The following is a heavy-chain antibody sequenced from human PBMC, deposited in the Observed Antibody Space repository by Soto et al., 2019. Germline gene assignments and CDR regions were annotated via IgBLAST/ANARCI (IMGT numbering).Heavy chain of an antibody. Sequence: PSETLSLTCTVSGGSVSSGSYYWSWIRQPPGKGLEWIGYIYYSGSTNYNPSLKSRVTISVDTSKNQFSLKLSSVTAADTAVYYCARGPGWFGEPNNWFDPWGQGTLVTVSS. CDR1: GGSVSSGSYY. CDR3: ARGPGWFGEPNNWFDP. D-gene: IGHD3-10*01. V-gene: IGHV4-61*01. J-gene: IGHJ5*02. CDR2: IYYSGST.